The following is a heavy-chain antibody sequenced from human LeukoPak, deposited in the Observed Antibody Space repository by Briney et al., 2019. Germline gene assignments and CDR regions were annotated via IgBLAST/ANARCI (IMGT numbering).Heavy chain of an antibody. Sequence: SQTLSLTCTVSGGSISSGGYYWSWIRQHPGKGLEWIGYIYYSGSTNYNPSLKSRVTISVDTSKNQFSLKLSSVTAADTAVYYCARESFYDSSGYYGYYFDYWGRGTLVTVSS. CDR3: ARESFYDSSGYYGYYFDY. J-gene: IGHJ4*02. CDR2: IYYSGST. D-gene: IGHD3-22*01. V-gene: IGHV4-61*08. CDR1: GGSISSGGYY.